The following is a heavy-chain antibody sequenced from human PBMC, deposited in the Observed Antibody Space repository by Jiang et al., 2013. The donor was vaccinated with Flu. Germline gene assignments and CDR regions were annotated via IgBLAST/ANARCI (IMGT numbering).Heavy chain of an antibody. D-gene: IGHD3-22*01. J-gene: IGHJ4*02. V-gene: IGHV4-39*01. CDR2: IYYSGTT. CDR3: ARRYYYDNSAYYYYFDH. Sequence: CTVSGGSISSSSYYWGWIRQPPGKGLEWIGSIYYSGTTYYNPSLKSRVTLSVDTSKNQFSLKLSSVTAADTAVYYCARRYYYDNSAYYYYFDHWGQGTLVTVSS. CDR1: GGSISSSSYY.